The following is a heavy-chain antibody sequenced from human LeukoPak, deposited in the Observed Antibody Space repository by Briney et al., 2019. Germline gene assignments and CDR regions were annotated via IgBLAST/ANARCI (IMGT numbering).Heavy chain of an antibody. CDR1: GFTFSSYG. V-gene: IGHV3-30*18. J-gene: IGHJ4*02. CDR2: ISYDGSNK. CDR3: AKQRLQGGGPPDY. Sequence: GRSLRLSCAASGFTFSSYGMHWVRQAPGKGLEWVAVISYDGSNKYYADSVKGRFTISRDNSKNTLYLQMNSLRAEDTAVYYCAKQRLQGGGPPDYWGQGTLVTVSS. D-gene: IGHD2-15*01.